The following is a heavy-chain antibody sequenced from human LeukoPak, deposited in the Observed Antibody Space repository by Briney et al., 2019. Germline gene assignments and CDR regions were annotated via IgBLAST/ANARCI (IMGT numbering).Heavy chain of an antibody. J-gene: IGHJ4*02. CDR2: IYTSGST. Sequence: SETLSLTCTVSGGSISSYYWSWIRQPAGKGLEWIGRIYTSGSTNYNPSLKSRVTMSVDTSKNQFTLKLSSVTAADTAVYYCAREDYYDSSGYLDYWGQGTLVTVPS. CDR3: AREDYYDSSGYLDY. CDR1: GGSISSYY. V-gene: IGHV4-4*07. D-gene: IGHD3-22*01.